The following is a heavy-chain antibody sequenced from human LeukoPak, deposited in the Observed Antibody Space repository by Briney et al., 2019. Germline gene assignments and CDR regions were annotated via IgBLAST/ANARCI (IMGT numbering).Heavy chain of an antibody. CDR2: ISAYNGNT. CDR1: GYTFTSYG. Sequence: ASVKVSCKASGYTFTSYGISWVRQAPGQGLEWMGWISAYNGNTNYAQKLQGRVTMTTDTSTSTAYMELRSLRSDDTAVYYCARRSHYDLWSGYYTAHYDYWGQGTLVTVSS. CDR3: ARRSHYDLWSGYYTAHYDY. J-gene: IGHJ4*02. D-gene: IGHD3-3*01. V-gene: IGHV1-18*01.